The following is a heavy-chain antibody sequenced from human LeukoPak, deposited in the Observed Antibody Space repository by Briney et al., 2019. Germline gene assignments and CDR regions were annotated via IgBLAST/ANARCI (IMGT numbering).Heavy chain of an antibody. Sequence: PSETLSLTCTASGGSISSYYWSWIRQPPGKGLEWIGYIYYSGSTSYSPSLKSRVTISVDTSKNQFSLRLRSVTAADTAVYYCARDVWGHVDAFDIWGQGTMVTVSS. CDR3: ARDVWGHVDAFDI. CDR1: GGSISSYY. V-gene: IGHV4-59*01. D-gene: IGHD3-16*01. J-gene: IGHJ3*02. CDR2: IYYSGST.